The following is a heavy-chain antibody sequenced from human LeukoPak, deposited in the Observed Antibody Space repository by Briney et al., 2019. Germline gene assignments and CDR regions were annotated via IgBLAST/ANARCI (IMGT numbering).Heavy chain of an antibody. Sequence: SETLSLTCSVSTGSVSSGTYYWTWIRQPAGKGLEWIGHIYTSGSTNYNHSLGSRVTISLDASKNQFSLRLTSVTAADTAVYYCARDRYLDVWGKGTTVTVSS. J-gene: IGHJ6*03. V-gene: IGHV4-61*10. CDR3: ARDRYLDV. CDR1: TGSVSSGTYY. CDR2: IYTSGST.